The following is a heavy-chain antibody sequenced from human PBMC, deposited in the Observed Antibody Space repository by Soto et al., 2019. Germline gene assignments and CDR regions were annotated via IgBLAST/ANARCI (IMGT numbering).Heavy chain of an antibody. V-gene: IGHV4-61*08. Sequence: KTSETLSLTCTVPGAALSSGGYFYTWVRQPPGKGLEWLGYIYYSGGTNYNPSLKSRVTISLDKSKSQFSLRLISVTAADTAVYYCTREQSDDHYFDPWGQGTLVTVSS. CDR3: TREQSDDHYFDP. J-gene: IGHJ5*02. CDR2: IYYSGGT. CDR1: GAALSSGGYF. D-gene: IGHD1-1*01.